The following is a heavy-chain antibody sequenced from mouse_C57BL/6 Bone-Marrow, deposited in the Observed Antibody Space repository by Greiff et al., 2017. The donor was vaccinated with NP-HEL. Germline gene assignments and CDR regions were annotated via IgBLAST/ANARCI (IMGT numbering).Heavy chain of an antibody. CDR1: GFTFSDYG. D-gene: IGHD2-5*01. CDR2: ISSGSSTI. Sequence: EVKLMESGGGLVKPGGSLKLSCAASGFTFSDYGMHWVRQAPEKGLEWVAYISSGSSTIYYADTVKGRFTISRDNAKNTLFLQMTSLKSEDTAMYYCARPDSNYDDMDYWGKGTSVTVSS. V-gene: IGHV5-17*01. CDR3: ARPDSNYDDMDY. J-gene: IGHJ4*01.